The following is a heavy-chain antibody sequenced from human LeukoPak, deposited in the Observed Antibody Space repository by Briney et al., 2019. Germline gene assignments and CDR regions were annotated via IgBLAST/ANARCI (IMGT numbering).Heavy chain of an antibody. CDR1: GGTFSSYT. V-gene: IGHV1-69*13. D-gene: IGHD5-12*01. CDR2: IIPIFGTA. Sequence: ASVKVSCKASGGTFSSYTISWVRQAPGQGLEWMGGIIPIFGTANYAQKFQGRVTITADESTSTAYMELSSLRSDDTAVYYCARAPGSSGYDSVYWGQGTLVTLSS. J-gene: IGHJ4*02. CDR3: ARAPGSSGYDSVY.